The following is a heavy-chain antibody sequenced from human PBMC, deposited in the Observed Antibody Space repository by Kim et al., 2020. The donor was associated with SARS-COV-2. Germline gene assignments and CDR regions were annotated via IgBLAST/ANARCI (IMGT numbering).Heavy chain of an antibody. CDR1: GDSISSYY. V-gene: IGHV4-59*01. J-gene: IGHJ4*02. Sequence: SETLSLTCTVSGDSISSYYWSWIRQPPGKGLEWIGYIYYSGSTNYNPSLKSRVTISVDTSKNQFSLKLSSVTAADTAVYSCARDRLFGGFFDYWGQGTLVTVSS. CDR3: ARDRLFGGFFDY. D-gene: IGHD3-10*01. CDR2: IYYSGST.